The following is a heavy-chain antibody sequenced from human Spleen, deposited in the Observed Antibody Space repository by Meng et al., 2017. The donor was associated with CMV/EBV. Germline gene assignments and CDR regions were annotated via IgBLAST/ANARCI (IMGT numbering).Heavy chain of an antibody. V-gene: IGHV3-21*01. J-gene: IGHJ4*02. CDR2: ISSSSRYM. D-gene: IGHD3-3*01. CDR3: ARGDDNFWSGYYLDY. Sequence: GESLKISCAASGFSFSSSSINWVRQAPGKGLEWVSSISSSSRYMYYADSVKGRFTISRDNSKNTLYLQMNSLRVEDTAVYYCARGDDNFWSGYYLDYWGQGTLVTVSS. CDR1: GFSFSSSS.